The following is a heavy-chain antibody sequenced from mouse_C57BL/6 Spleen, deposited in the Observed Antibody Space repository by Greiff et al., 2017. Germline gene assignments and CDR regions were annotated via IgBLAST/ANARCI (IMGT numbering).Heavy chain of an antibody. CDR2: LDPSACCT. V-gene: IGHV1-50*01. CDR1: GYTFTSYW. Sequence: VQLQQPGAELVKPGASVKLSCKASGYTFTSYWMQWVKQRPGQGLEWIGELDPSACCTNYNQKFKGKSTLTVDESSSTAYMQLSSLTSEDSAVXYCTRGNWGRRCFDVWGTGTTVTVSS. J-gene: IGHJ1*03. CDR3: TRGNWGRRCFDV. D-gene: IGHD4-1*01.